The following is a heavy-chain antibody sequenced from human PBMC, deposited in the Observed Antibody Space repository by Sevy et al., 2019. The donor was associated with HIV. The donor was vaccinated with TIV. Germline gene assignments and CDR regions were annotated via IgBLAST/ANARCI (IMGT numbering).Heavy chain of an antibody. V-gene: IGHV4-34*01. Sequence: SETLSLTCAVYGGSFSGYYWNWIRQSPGKGLEWIGEINHSGSTHYNPSLKSRVTISVDTSKNQFSRRLNSVTAADTAVDYCARAPPVVVVPGAPSWFDPWGQGTLVTVSS. CDR3: ARAPPVVVVPGAPSWFDP. J-gene: IGHJ5*02. CDR1: GGSFSGYY. CDR2: INHSGST. D-gene: IGHD2-2*01.